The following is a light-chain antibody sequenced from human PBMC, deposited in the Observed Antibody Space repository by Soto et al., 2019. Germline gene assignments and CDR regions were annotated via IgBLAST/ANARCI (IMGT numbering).Light chain of an antibody. CDR2: DAS. CDR3: QQYGSSPLT. J-gene: IGKJ1*01. V-gene: IGKV3-11*01. Sequence: EIVLTQSPATLPLSPGERATLSCRASQSVSSYLAWYQQKPGQAPRLLIYDASNRATGIPARFSGSGSGTDFTLTITRLEPEDFAVYYCQQYGSSPLTFGQGTKVDIK. CDR1: QSVSSY.